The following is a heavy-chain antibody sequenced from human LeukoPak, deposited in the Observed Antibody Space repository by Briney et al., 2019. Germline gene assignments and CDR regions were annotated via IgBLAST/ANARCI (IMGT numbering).Heavy chain of an antibody. CDR3: ARDYDYEDAGGFDY. D-gene: IGHD3-22*01. J-gene: IGHJ4*02. CDR2: ISYDGSNK. V-gene: IGHV3-30*03. CDR1: GFTFSSYG. Sequence: GGSLRLSCAASGFTFSSYGMHWVRQAPGKGLEWVAVISYDGSNKYYADSVKGRFTISRDNSKNTLYLQMNSLRAEDTAVYYCARDYDYEDAGGFDYWGRGTLVTVSS.